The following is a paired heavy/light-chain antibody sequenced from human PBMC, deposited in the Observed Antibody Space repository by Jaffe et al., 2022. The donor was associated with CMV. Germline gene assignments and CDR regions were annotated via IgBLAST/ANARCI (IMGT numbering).Light chain of an antibody. J-gene: IGKJ1*01. CDR2: LGS. Sequence: DIVMTQSPLSLPVTPGEPASISCRSSQSLLHSSGYNYLDWYLQKPGQSPQLLIYLGSYRASGVPDRFSGSGSGTDFTLKISRVEADDVGVYYCMQALQAPVTFGQGTKVEIK. CDR1: QSLLHSSGYNY. V-gene: IGKV2-28*01. CDR3: MQALQAPVT.
Heavy chain of an antibody. Sequence: EVKLVESGGGLVQPGESLRLFCAASGFTFSNYDMHWVRQPTGKGLEWVSAIGPAGDAYYPGSVKGRFTVSRENARNSLYLQMNSLRAGDTAVYYCARGRLAATREVLWYFDLWGRGTLVTVSS. CDR2: IGPAGDA. CDR3: ARGRLAATREVLWYFDL. J-gene: IGHJ2*01. D-gene: IGHD2-15*01. V-gene: IGHV3-13*01. CDR1: GFTFSNYD.